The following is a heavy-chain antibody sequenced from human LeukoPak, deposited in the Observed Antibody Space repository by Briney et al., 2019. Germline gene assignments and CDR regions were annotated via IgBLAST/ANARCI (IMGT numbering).Heavy chain of an antibody. V-gene: IGHV1-24*01. CDR2: FDPEDGET. CDR3: ATASHYYGSGIIDY. Sequence: GASVKVSCKVSGYTLTELSMHWVRQAPGKGLEWMGGFDPEDGETIYAQKFQGRVTMTGDTSTDTAYMELSSLRSEDTAVYYCATASHYYGSGIIDYWGQGTLVTVSS. CDR1: GYTLTELS. D-gene: IGHD3-10*01. J-gene: IGHJ4*02.